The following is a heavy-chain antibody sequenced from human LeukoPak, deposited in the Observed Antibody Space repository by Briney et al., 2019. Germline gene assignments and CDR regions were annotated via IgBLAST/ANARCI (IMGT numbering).Heavy chain of an antibody. Sequence: SETLSLTCTVSGGSISSYYWSWIRQPPGRGLEWIGYIYYSGSTNYNPSLKSRVTISVDTSKNQFSLKLSSVTAADTAVYYCARDSRGYSGSLGYWGQGTLVTVSS. J-gene: IGHJ4*02. CDR1: GGSISSYY. CDR2: IYYSGST. D-gene: IGHD5-12*01. CDR3: ARDSRGYSGSLGY. V-gene: IGHV4-59*01.